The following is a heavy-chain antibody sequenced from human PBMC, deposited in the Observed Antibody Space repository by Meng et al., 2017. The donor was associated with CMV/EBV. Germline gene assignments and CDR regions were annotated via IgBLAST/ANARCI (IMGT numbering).Heavy chain of an antibody. J-gene: IGHJ4*02. CDR3: ARGWELQY. D-gene: IGHD1-26*01. CDR2: IYYSGST. Sequence: LSCTVSGGSVSSGSYYWSWIRQPPGKGLEWIGYIYYSGSTNYNPSLKSRVTISVDTSKNQFSLKLSSVTAADTAVYYCARGWELQYWGQGTLVTVSS. CDR1: GGSVSSGSYY. V-gene: IGHV4-61*01.